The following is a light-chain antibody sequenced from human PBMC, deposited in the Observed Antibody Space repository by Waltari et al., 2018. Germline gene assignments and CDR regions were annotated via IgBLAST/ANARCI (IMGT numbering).Light chain of an antibody. Sequence: DIQMTQSPSTLSASVGDRVTITCRASQTTNTWLAWFKQKPGKVPKLLIYKASSLERGVPSRFSGSGSGTEFTLTVSSLQPDDFATYYCQQYNSYPLTFGGGTKVEIK. J-gene: IGKJ4*01. CDR1: QTTNTW. CDR3: QQYNSYPLT. CDR2: KAS. V-gene: IGKV1-5*03.